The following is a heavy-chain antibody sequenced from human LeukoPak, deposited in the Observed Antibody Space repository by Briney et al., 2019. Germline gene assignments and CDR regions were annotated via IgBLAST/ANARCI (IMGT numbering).Heavy chain of an antibody. D-gene: IGHD6-6*01. CDR3: ARTSIAARRANAFDI. CDR1: GGSISSGGYS. J-gene: IGHJ3*02. Sequence: SETLSLTCAVSGGSISSGGYSWSWIRQPPGKGLEWIGYIYHSGSTYYNPSIKSLVTISVDRSKNQFSLKLSSVTAADTAVYYCARTSIAARRANAFDIWGQGTMVTVSS. CDR2: IYHSGST. V-gene: IGHV4-30-2*01.